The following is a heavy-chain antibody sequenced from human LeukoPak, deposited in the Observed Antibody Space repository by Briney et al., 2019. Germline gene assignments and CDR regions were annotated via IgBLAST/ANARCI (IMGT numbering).Heavy chain of an antibody. Sequence: TGGSLRLSCAVSGFTFSNAWMSWVRQAPGKGLEWVCRIKSKTDGGTTDYAAPVKGRFTISRDDSKNTLYLQINSLKTEDTAVYYCTTDDAPRGGWSFDFWGQGTLVTVSS. V-gene: IGHV3-15*01. CDR3: TTDDAPRGGWSFDF. CDR2: IKSKTDGGTT. CDR1: GFTFSNAW. J-gene: IGHJ4*02. D-gene: IGHD6-19*01.